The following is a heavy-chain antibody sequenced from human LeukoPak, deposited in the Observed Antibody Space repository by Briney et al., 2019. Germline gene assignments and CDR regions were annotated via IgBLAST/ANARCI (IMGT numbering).Heavy chain of an antibody. CDR2: IYYTGIT. J-gene: IGHJ4*02. D-gene: IGHD3-16*01. CDR1: GGSISSDSHY. Sequence: PSETLSLTCTVSGGSISSDSHYYNWIRQHPGKGLGWIGYIYYTGITSYNPSLKSRVTMSVDTSMNKLSLKLTSLTAADTAVYYCAASSGVTLGRFWGQGTLVTVSS. CDR3: AASSGVTLGRF. V-gene: IGHV4-31*03.